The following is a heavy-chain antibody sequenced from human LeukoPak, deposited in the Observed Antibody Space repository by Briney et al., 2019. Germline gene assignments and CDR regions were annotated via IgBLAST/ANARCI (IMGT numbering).Heavy chain of an antibody. CDR3: ARALPDSSRYSFCD. D-gene: IGHD3-22*01. V-gene: IGHV4-34*01. J-gene: IGHJ4*02. CDR1: GGAFSGYY. Sequence: PSETLSLTCAVYGGAFSGYYWSWIRQPPGKGLEWIGEINHSGSTNYNPSLKSRVTISVDTSKNQFSLKLSSVTAADTAVYYCARALPDSSRYSFCDWGQGTLVTVSS. CDR2: INHSGST.